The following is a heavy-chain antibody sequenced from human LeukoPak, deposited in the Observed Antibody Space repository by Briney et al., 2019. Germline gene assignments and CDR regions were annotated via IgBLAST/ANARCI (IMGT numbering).Heavy chain of an antibody. J-gene: IGHJ4*02. CDR1: GYTFTSYG. CDR3: ANIGGYLFDY. Sequence: ASVKVSCKASGYTFTSYGITWVRQAPGQGLEWMGWISANNGNTNYAQKLQGRVTMTTDKSTSTAYMELSSLRSEDTAVYYCANIGGYLFDYWGQGTLVTVSS. D-gene: IGHD3-16*02. V-gene: IGHV1-18*01. CDR2: ISANNGNT.